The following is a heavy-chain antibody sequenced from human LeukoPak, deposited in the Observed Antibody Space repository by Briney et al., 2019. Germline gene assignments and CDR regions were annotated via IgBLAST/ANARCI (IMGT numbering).Heavy chain of an antibody. CDR3: ARDMKGPRKIYYFDN. J-gene: IGHJ4*02. CDR2: MNPNSGNT. D-gene: IGHD1-14*01. V-gene: IGHV1-8*01. Sequence: ASVKVSCKASGYTFTSYDINWVRQATGQGLEWMGWMNPNSGNTGYAQKFQGRVTMTRNTSISTAYMELSSLRSEDTAVYYCARDMKGPRKIYYFDNWGQGTMVTVSS. CDR1: GYTFTSYD.